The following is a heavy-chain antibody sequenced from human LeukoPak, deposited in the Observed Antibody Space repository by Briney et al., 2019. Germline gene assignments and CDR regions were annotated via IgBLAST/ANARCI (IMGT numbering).Heavy chain of an antibody. Sequence: PSETLSLTCTVSGGSISSVGYYWSWIRQHPGKGVEWIGYIYYSGSTCYNPSLKSRVTISVDTSKNQFSLKLSSVTAADTAVYCCARGVDSSGYYLVYWGQGTLVTVSS. V-gene: IGHV4-31*03. J-gene: IGHJ4*02. CDR3: ARGVDSSGYYLVY. CDR2: IYYSGST. CDR1: GGSISSVGYY. D-gene: IGHD3-22*01.